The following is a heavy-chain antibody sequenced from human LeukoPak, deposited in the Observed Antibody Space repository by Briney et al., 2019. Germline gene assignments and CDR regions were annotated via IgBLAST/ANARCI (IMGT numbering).Heavy chain of an antibody. V-gene: IGHV4-4*07. CDR2: IYTSGST. J-gene: IGHJ6*02. Sequence: SGTLSLTCTVSGGSISSYYWSWIRQPAGKGLEWIGRIYTSGSTNYNPSLKSRVTMSVDTSKNQFSLKLSSVTAADTAVYYCAREGYSYGPYYYYYYGMDVWGQGTTVTVSS. CDR3: AREGYSYGPYYYYYYGMDV. D-gene: IGHD5-18*01. CDR1: GGSISSYY.